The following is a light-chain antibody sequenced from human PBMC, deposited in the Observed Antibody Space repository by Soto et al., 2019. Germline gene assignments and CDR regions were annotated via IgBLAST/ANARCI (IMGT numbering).Light chain of an antibody. CDR3: QQYNSSTWT. V-gene: IGKV1-5*01. Sequence: DIQMTQSPSTLSASVGDRVTITCRASQSISSWLAWYEQTPGKAPKLLIYDASSLESGVPSRFSGSGAGTDFTLTITSLQPDDFATYSCQQYNSSTWTFGQGTQVDIK. J-gene: IGKJ1*01. CDR2: DAS. CDR1: QSISSW.